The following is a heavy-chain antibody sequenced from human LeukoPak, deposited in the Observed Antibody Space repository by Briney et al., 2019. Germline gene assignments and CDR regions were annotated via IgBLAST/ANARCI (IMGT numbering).Heavy chain of an antibody. CDR2: IYSGGST. Sequence: QPGGSLRLSCAASGFTVSSNCMSWVRQAPGKGLEWVSLIYSGGSTYYADSVKGRFTISRENAKNSLYLQMNSLRAGDTAVYFCTRRMRGLGSYSDAFDIWGQGTMVTVSS. V-gene: IGHV3-53*01. D-gene: IGHD3-10*01. CDR1: GFTVSSNC. J-gene: IGHJ3*02. CDR3: TRRMRGLGSYSDAFDI.